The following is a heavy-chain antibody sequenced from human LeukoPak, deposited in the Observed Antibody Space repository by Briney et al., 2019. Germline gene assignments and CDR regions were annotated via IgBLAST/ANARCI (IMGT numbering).Heavy chain of an antibody. CDR2: INHSGST. J-gene: IGHJ4*02. V-gene: IGHV4-34*01. Sequence: SETLSLTCAVYGGSFSGYYWSWIRQPPGKGLEWIGEINHSGSTNYNPSLKSRVTISVDTSKNQFSLKLSSVTAADTAVYYCARGRSGVGATRNGKGPTTTFDYWGQGTLVTVSS. CDR3: ARGRSGVGATRNGKGPTTTFDY. CDR1: GGSFSGYY. D-gene: IGHD1-26*01.